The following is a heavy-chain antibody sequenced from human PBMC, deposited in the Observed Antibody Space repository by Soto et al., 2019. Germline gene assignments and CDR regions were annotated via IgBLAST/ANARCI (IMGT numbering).Heavy chain of an antibody. Sequence: PGGSLRLSCAASGFTFSSYGMHWVRQAPGKGLEWVAVISYDGSNKYYADSVKGRFTISRDNSKNNLYLLMNSLIAEDTAVYYFAEDRHSSSWYGYYYSYGMDVWGQGTTVTVSS. CDR3: AEDRHSSSWYGYYYSYGMDV. CDR2: ISYDGSNK. J-gene: IGHJ6*02. D-gene: IGHD6-13*01. V-gene: IGHV3-30*18. CDR1: GFTFSSYG.